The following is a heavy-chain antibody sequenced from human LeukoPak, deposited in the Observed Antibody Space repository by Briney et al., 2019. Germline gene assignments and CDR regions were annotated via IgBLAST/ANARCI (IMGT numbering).Heavy chain of an antibody. CDR2: ISSSSSYI. Sequence: GGSLRLSCAASGFTFSSYSMNWVRQAPGKGLEWVSSISSSSSYIYYADSVKGRFTISRDNAKNSLYLQMNSLRAEDTAVYYCARDYSGDCYFDYWGQGTLVTVSS. D-gene: IGHD2-21*02. V-gene: IGHV3-21*01. CDR3: ARDYSGDCYFDY. J-gene: IGHJ4*02. CDR1: GFTFSSYS.